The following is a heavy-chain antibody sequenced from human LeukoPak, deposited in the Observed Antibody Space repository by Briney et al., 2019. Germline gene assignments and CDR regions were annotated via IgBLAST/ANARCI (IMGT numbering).Heavy chain of an antibody. CDR1: GTSISSSY. V-gene: IGHV4-59*01. CDR2: IYYNGNT. J-gene: IGHJ3*02. Sequence: PSETLSLTCTVSGTSISSSYWSWIRQPPRKRLEWIGYIYYNGNTNSNPSLKSRVTISVDTSKNRFSLKLSSVTAADTAVYYCVRGNYDNRGYSNAFDIWGQGAMVTVSS. D-gene: IGHD3-22*01. CDR3: VRGNYDNRGYSNAFDI.